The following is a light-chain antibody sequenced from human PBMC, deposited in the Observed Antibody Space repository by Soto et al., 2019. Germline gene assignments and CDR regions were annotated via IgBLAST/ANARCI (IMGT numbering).Light chain of an antibody. CDR1: QSVLYSSNNKNY. V-gene: IGKV4-1*01. CDR3: QQYYSTRPST. J-gene: IGKJ4*01. Sequence: DIVMTQSPDSLAVSLGERATINCKSSQSVLYSSNNKNYLAWYQQKPGQPPKLLIYWASTRESGVPDRFSGSGSATDFTLSISSLQAEDVAVYYCQQYYSTRPSTFGGGTKAEIK. CDR2: WAS.